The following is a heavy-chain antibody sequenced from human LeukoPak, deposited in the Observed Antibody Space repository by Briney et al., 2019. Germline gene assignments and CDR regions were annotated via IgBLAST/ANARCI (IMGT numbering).Heavy chain of an antibody. J-gene: IGHJ6*03. CDR3: AREDYDFWSGYSNYYYYMDV. V-gene: IGHV3-48*01. D-gene: IGHD3-3*01. CDR2: ISSSSSTI. CDR1: GFTFSSYS. Sequence: PGGSLRLSCAASGFTFSSYSMNWVRQAPGKGLEWVSYISSSSSTIYYADYVKGRFTISRDNAKNSLYLQMNSLRAEDTAVYYCAREDYDFWSGYSNYYYYMDVWGKGTTVTVSS.